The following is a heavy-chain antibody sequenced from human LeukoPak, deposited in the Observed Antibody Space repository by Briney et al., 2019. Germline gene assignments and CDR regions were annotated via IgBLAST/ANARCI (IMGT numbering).Heavy chain of an antibody. CDR3: ASGSHFDY. Sequence: ASVKVSCKASGGTFSSYAISWVRQAPGQGLEWMGGVVPIFDATNYARKFQGRVTITTDESTSTAYMELSSLRSEDTAVYYCASGSHFDYWGQGTLVTVSS. D-gene: IGHD1-26*01. CDR1: GGTFSSYA. V-gene: IGHV1-69*05. J-gene: IGHJ4*02. CDR2: VVPIFDAT.